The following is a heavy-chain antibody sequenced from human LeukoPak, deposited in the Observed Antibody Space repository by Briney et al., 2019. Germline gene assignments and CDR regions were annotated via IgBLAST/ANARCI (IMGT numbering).Heavy chain of an antibody. CDR1: GGSINNYY. D-gene: IGHD4-17*01. CDR3: ARHRSGDYVRSNWFDP. CDR2: IYHNGYT. J-gene: IGHJ5*02. Sequence: PSETLSLTCTVSGGSINNYYWTWIRQPPGRGLEWIGYIYHNGYTYYNPSLKTRVTISVDTSKNQFYLSLNSATAADTALYYCARHRSGDYVRSNWFDPWGQGTLVTVSS. V-gene: IGHV4-59*01.